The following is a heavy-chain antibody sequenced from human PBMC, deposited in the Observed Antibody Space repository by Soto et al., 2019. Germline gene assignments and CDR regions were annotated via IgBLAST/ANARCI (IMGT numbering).Heavy chain of an antibody. D-gene: IGHD3-16*01. Sequence: GALRLSCAASGFTFSSYGMHWVRQAPGKGLEWVAVISYDGSNKYYADSVKGRFTISRDNSKNTLYLQMNSLRAEDTAVYYCAKLGSAGYWGQGTLVTVSS. V-gene: IGHV3-30*18. CDR1: GFTFSSYG. CDR3: AKLGSAGY. J-gene: IGHJ4*02. CDR2: ISYDGSNK.